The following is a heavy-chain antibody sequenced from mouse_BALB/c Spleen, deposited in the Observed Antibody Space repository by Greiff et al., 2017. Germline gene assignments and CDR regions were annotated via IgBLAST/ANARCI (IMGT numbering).Heavy chain of an antibody. V-gene: IGHV1S137*01. D-gene: IGHD2-1*01. CDR1: GYTFTDYA. CDR2: ISTYYGDA. J-gene: IGHJ4*01. CDR3: ARADYGNYPYYAMDY. Sequence: QVQLQQSGAELVRPGVSVKISCKGSGYTFTDYAMHWVKQSHAKSLEWIGVISTYYGDASYNQKFKGKATMTVDKSSSTAYMELARLTSEDSAIYYGARADYGNYPYYAMDYWGQGTSVTVSS.